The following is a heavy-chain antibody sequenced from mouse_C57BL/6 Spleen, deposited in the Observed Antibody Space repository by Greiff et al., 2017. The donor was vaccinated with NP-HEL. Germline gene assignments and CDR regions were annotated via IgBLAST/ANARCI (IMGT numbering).Heavy chain of an antibody. CDR3: ARPLTGTYAMDY. J-gene: IGHJ4*01. V-gene: IGHV1-82*01. CDR1: GYAFSSSW. Sequence: VKLQQSGPELVKPGASVKISCKASGYAFSSSWMNWVKQRPGKGLEWIGRIYPGDGDTNYNGKFKGKATLTADKSSSTAYMQLSSLTSEDSAVYFCARPLTGTYAMDYWGQGTSVTVSS. D-gene: IGHD4-1*01. CDR2: IYPGDGDT.